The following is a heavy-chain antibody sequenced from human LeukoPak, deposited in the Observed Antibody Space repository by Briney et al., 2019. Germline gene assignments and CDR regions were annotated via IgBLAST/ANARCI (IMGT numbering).Heavy chain of an antibody. J-gene: IGHJ3*02. CDR1: GYSFTSYW. D-gene: IGHD3-16*02. CDR3: ARPASSFTPDAFDI. Sequence: GESLKISCKGSGYSFTSYWIGWVRQMPGKGLEWMGIIHPDDSDTRYSPSIQGQVTISADKSISTACLQWSSLKASDTAMYYCARPASSFTPDAFDIWGQGTMVTVSS. CDR2: IHPDDSDT. V-gene: IGHV5-51*01.